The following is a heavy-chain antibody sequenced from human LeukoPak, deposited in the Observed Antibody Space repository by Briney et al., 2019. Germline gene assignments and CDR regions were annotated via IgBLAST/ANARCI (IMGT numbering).Heavy chain of an antibody. Sequence: SETLSLTCTVSGGSISSSRYYWGWIRQPPGKGLEWIESISYSGSTYYNPSLKSRVTQSVDTSKNQFSLKLSSVTAADTAVYYCARAAGYYYYYYMDVWGKGTTVTVSS. D-gene: IGHD6-13*01. V-gene: IGHV4-39*01. J-gene: IGHJ6*03. CDR2: ISYSGST. CDR3: ARAAGYYYYYYMDV. CDR1: GGSISSSRYY.